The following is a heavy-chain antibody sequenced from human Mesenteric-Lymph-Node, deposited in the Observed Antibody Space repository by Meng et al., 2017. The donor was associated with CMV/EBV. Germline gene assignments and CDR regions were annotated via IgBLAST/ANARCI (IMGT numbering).Heavy chain of an antibody. Sequence: GYVSSGSYYWRWIRQPPGKGLEWIGYIYYSGSTNYNPSLKSRVTISVDTSKNQFFLKLSSVTAADTAVYYCASGGCSSTSCYEYFQHWGQGTLVTVSS. J-gene: IGHJ1*01. CDR3: ASGGCSSTSCYEYFQH. CDR1: GYVSSGSYY. V-gene: IGHV4-61*01. CDR2: IYYSGST. D-gene: IGHD2-2*01.